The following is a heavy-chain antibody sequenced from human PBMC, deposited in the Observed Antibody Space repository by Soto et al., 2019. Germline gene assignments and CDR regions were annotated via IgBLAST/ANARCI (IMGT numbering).Heavy chain of an antibody. Sequence: ASVKVSCKASGYTFTSYAMHWVRQAPGQRLEWMGWINAGNGNTKYSQKFQGRVTITRDTSASTAYMELSSLRSEDTAVYYCAALSYRGTSTPPSPPWGPGTLQPVSS. D-gene: IGHD3-16*02. J-gene: IGHJ1*01. CDR1: GYTFTSYA. CDR3: AALSYRGTSTPPSPP. CDR2: INAGNGNT. V-gene: IGHV1-3*01.